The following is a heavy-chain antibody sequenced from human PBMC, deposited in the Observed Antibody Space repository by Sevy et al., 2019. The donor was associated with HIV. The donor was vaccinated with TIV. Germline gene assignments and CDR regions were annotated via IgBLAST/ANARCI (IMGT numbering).Heavy chain of an antibody. V-gene: IGHV1-18*01. CDR1: GNSFTSYG. CDR3: AAEYFELGKNY. Sequence: ATVKVSCKASGNSFTSYGISWVRQAPGQGLEWMGWISAYYGNTNYAQKLQGRVTMTTDTSTSTAYMERRSLRSDDTAVYYCAAEYFELGKNYWGQGTMVFVSS. D-gene: IGHD7-27*01. CDR2: ISAYYGNT. J-gene: IGHJ4*02.